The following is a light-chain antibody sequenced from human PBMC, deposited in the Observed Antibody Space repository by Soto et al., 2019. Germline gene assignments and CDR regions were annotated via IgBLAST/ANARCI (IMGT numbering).Light chain of an antibody. J-gene: IGKJ1*01. CDR3: QQYNNWPEA. CDR1: QSVSSR. Sequence: EVVMTQSPATVSVSPGERATLSCRASQSVSSRLAWYQHKPGQAPRRLIYDASTRSTGVAARFSGSGSGTDFTLTISGLQSDDSAVYYCQQYNNWPEAFGQGTKVEIK. CDR2: DAS. V-gene: IGKV3-15*01.